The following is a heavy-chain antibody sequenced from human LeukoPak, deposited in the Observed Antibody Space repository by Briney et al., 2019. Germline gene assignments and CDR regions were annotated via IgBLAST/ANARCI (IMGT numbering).Heavy chain of an antibody. CDR1: GGSFSGYY. D-gene: IGHD2-2*02. CDR3: ARGPAYCSSTSCYTGDY. Sequence: PSETLSLTCAVYGGSFSGYYWSWIRQPPGKGLEWIGEINHSGSTNYNPSLKSRVTISVDTSKNQFSLKLSSVTAADTAVYYCARGPAYCSSTSCYTGDYWGQGTLVTVSS. CDR2: INHSGST. J-gene: IGHJ4*02. V-gene: IGHV4-34*01.